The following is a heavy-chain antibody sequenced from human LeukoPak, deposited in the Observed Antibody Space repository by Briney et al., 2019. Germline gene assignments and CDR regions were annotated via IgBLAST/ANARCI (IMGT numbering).Heavy chain of an antibody. J-gene: IGHJ6*02. Sequence: SETLSLTCAVYGGSFSGYYWSWIRQPPGKGLEWIGEINHSGSTNYNPSLKSRVTISVDTSKNQFSLKLSSVTAADTAVYYCARTRLERRSRPFEDYYYGMDVWGQGTTVTVSS. CDR3: ARTRLERRSRPFEDYYYGMDV. D-gene: IGHD1-1*01. V-gene: IGHV4-34*01. CDR1: GGSFSGYY. CDR2: INHSGST.